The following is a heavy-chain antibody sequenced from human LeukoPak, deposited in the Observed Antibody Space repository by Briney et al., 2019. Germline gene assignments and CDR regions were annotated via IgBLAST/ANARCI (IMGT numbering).Heavy chain of an antibody. CDR1: GYTFTGYY. J-gene: IGHJ3*02. V-gene: IGHV1-2*06. D-gene: IGHD2-2*01. CDR3: ATYCSSTSCYEGLFAFDI. Sequence: ASVKVSCKASGYTFTGYYMYWVRQAPGQGLEWMGRINPNSGGTNYAQKFQGRVTMTRDTSISTAYMELSRLRSDDTAVYYCATYCSSTSCYEGLFAFDIWGQGTMVTVSS. CDR2: INPNSGGT.